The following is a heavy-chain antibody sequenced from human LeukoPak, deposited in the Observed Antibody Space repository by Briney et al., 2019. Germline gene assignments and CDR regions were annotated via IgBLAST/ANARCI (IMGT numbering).Heavy chain of an antibody. Sequence: SETLSLTCTVSGSSISSYYWSWIRQPPGKGLEWIGYIYYSGSTNYNPSLKSRVTISVDTSKNQFSLKLSSVTAADTAVYYCARSIVATINPDYWGQGTLVTVSS. D-gene: IGHD5-12*01. J-gene: IGHJ4*02. CDR1: GSSISSYY. CDR2: IYYSGST. V-gene: IGHV4-59*01. CDR3: ARSIVATINPDY.